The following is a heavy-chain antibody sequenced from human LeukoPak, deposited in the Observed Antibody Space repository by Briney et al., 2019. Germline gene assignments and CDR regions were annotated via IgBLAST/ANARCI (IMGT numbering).Heavy chain of an antibody. CDR1: GVSISSSTYY. CDR3: ARHYEYSPKMNFDY. Sequence: SETLSLTCTVSGVSISSSTYYWGWIRQPPGKGLEWIGSIYYSVSTYYNPSLRSRVTISVDTSKNQFSLKLSSVTAADTAVYYCARHYEYSPKMNFDYWGQGTLVTVSS. D-gene: IGHD5-12*01. V-gene: IGHV4-39*01. J-gene: IGHJ4*02. CDR2: IYYSVST.